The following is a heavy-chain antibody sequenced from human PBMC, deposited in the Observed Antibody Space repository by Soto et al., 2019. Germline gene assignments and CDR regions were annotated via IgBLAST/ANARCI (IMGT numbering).Heavy chain of an antibody. J-gene: IGHJ4*02. V-gene: IGHV4-31*03. CDR1: GGSISSGGYY. Sequence: SETLSLTCTVSGGSISSGGYYWSWIRQHPGKGLEWIGYIYYSGSTYYNPSLKSRVTISVDTSKNQFSLKLSSVTAADTAVYYCASRVKLVGYFDYWGQGTLVTVSS. D-gene: IGHD6-13*01. CDR3: ASRVKLVGYFDY. CDR2: IYYSGST.